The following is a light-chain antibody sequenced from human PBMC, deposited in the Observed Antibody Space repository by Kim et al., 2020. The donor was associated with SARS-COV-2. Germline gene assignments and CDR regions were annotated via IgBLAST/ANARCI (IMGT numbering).Light chain of an antibody. CDR1: QSISSW. V-gene: IGKV1-5*03. J-gene: IGKJ1*01. CDR3: QQYNTYQRT. Sequence: DIQMTQSPSTLSASIGDRVTITCRASQSISSWLAWYQQKPGKAPKLLIYKASSLESGVPSRFSGSGSGTEFTLTISSLQPDDFATYYCQQYNTYQRTCGQGTKVDIK. CDR2: KAS.